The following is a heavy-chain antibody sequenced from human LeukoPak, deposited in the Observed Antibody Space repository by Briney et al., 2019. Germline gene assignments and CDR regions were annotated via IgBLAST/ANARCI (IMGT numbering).Heavy chain of an antibody. CDR3: ARDRDRSTNQWELPQDAFDI. CDR2: ISAYNGNT. V-gene: IGHV1-18*01. CDR1: GYTFTSYG. D-gene: IGHD1-26*01. J-gene: IGHJ3*02. Sequence: ASVKVSCKASGYTFTSYGISWVRQAPGQGLEWMGWISAYNGNTNYAQKLQCRVTMTTDTSTSTAYMELRSLRSDDTAVYYCARDRDRSTNQWELPQDAFDIWGQGTMVTVSS.